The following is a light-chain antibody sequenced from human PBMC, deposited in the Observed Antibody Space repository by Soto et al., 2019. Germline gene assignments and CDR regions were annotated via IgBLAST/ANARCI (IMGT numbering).Light chain of an antibody. CDR1: QTISND. J-gene: IGKJ4*01. CDR2: GAS. V-gene: IGKV3-15*01. Sequence: EVVMTQSPATVSVSPGEGVTLSCRASQTISNDLAWYQQKPGQAPRLLIYGASTRATGVPARFSGGGSGTEFTLTISSLQSEDFAFYGCQQNNKWPPVTFGGGTKVEIK. CDR3: QQNNKWPPVT.